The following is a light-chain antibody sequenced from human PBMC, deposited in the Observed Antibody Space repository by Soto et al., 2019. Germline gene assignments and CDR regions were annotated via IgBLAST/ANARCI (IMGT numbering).Light chain of an antibody. CDR1: QSIGDY. CDR3: QQRSAWPLT. J-gene: IGKJ4*01. CDR2: DGS. V-gene: IGKV3-11*01. Sequence: IVLTQSPATLSLSPGEGATLSCRASQSIGDYVAWFQQKPGQAPRLLIYDGSNRAVGIPARFSGSASETDSTLTISSLEPEDFAVYYCQQRSAWPLTFGGGTRVEI.